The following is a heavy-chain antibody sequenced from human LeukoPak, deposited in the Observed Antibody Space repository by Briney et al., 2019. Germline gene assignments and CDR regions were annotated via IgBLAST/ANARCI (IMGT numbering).Heavy chain of an antibody. CDR1: GYTLTELS. D-gene: IGHD2-2*01. J-gene: IGHJ1*01. CDR2: FDPEDGET. CDR3: ATDQRGYCSSTSCPRGYFQH. Sequence: GASVKVSCKVSGYTLTELSMHWVRQAPGKGLEWMGGFDPEDGETIYAQKFQGRVTMTEDTSTDTAYMELSSLRSEDTAVYYCATDQRGYCSSTSCPRGYFQHWGQGTLVTVSS. V-gene: IGHV1-24*01.